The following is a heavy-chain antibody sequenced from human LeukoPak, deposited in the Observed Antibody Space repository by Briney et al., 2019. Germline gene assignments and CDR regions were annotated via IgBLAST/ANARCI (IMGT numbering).Heavy chain of an antibody. Sequence: PSETLSLTCTVSGGSISSSSYYWGWIRQPPGKGLEWIGSIYYSGSTYYNPSLKSRVTISVDTSKNQFSLKLSSVTAADTAVYYCARLIGLRLGELSFYYWFDPWGQGTLVTVSS. CDR3: ARLIGLRLGELSFYYWFDP. J-gene: IGHJ5*02. D-gene: IGHD3-16*02. CDR2: IYYSGST. CDR1: GGSISSSSYY. V-gene: IGHV4-39*01.